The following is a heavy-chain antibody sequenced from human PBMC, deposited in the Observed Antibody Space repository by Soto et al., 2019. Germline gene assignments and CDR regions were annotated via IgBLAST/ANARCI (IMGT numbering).Heavy chain of an antibody. CDR3: ARVSRYYDILTGRRRGNWFDP. CDR1: GGSISSGCYY. V-gene: IGHV4-31*03. Sequence: SETLSLTCTVSGGSISSGCYYWSWIRQHPGKGLDWIGYIYYSGSTYYNPSLKSRVTISVDTSKNQFPLKLSSVTAADKAVYYCARVSRYYDILTGRRRGNWFDPWGQGTLVTVSS. J-gene: IGHJ5*02. CDR2: IYYSGST. D-gene: IGHD3-9*01.